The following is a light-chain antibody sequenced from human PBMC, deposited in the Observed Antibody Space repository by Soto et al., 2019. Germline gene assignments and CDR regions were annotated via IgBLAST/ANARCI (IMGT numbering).Light chain of an antibody. CDR2: YKSDSDK. CDR1: SGINVGSYK. Sequence: QPVLTQPTSLSASPGASARFTCTLRSGINVGSYKIYWYQQKPGSPPRYLLRYKSDSDKQQGSGVPRRFSGAKDASTNAGLLLISWLQSEDEADYYWAIWYSSTWVFGGGTKLTVL. CDR3: AIWYSSTWV. J-gene: IGLJ3*02. V-gene: IGLV5-39*01.